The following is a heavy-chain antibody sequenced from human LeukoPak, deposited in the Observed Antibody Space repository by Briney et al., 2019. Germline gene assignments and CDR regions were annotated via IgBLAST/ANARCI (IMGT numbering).Heavy chain of an antibody. V-gene: IGHV1-2*02. CDR2: INPNSGGT. CDR3: ARDDLAVAGTPLFDY. Sequence: GASVKVSCKASGYTFTGYYMHWVRQAPGQGLGWMGWINPNSGGTNYAQKFQGRVTMTRDTSISTAYTELSRLRSDDTAVYYCARDDLAVAGTPLFDYWGQGTLVTVSS. J-gene: IGHJ4*02. D-gene: IGHD6-19*01. CDR1: GYTFTGYY.